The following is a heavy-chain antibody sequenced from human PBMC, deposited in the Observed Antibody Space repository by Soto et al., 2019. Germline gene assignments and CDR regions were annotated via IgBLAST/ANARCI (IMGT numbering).Heavy chain of an antibody. V-gene: IGHV3-21*01. D-gene: IGHD5-18*01. CDR3: ARDQPGYSYGYGLGY. CDR1: GFTFSSYS. CDR2: ISSSSSYI. Sequence: EVQLVESGGGLVKPGGSLRLSCAASGFTFSSYSMNWVRQAPGRGLVWVSSISSSSSYIYYAESVKGRFTISRDNAKNSLYLQMNSLRAEDTAVYYCARDQPGYSYGYGLGYWGQGTLVTVSS. J-gene: IGHJ4*02.